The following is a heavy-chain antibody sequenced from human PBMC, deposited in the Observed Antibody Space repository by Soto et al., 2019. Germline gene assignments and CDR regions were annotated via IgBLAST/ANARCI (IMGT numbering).Heavy chain of an antibody. CDR3: AKARGAMVRGAAFYFDY. CDR2: ITGSGGST. D-gene: IGHD3-10*01. CDR1: GFTFTIYA. Sequence: AGSLRLSCAASGFTFTIYAMSWVRQAPGKGLEWVSAITGSGGSTYYADSVKGRFTISRDNSKNTLYLQMNSLRAEDTAVYYCAKARGAMVRGAAFYFDYWGQGTLVTVSS. V-gene: IGHV3-23*01. J-gene: IGHJ4*02.